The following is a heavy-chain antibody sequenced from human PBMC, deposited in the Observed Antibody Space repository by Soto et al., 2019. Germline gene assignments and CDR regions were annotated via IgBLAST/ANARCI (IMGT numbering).Heavy chain of an antibody. CDR2: TYYRSKWYS. D-gene: IGHD6-6*01. J-gene: IGHJ6*02. Sequence: QVQLQQSGPGLAKPSQTLSLTCAISGDSVSSNSAAWNWIRQSPSRGLEWLGRTYYRSKWYSYYEAFVKSRITINPDTSKNQFPLQLTSLTPEDTAVYYCARAKEYTSSSGMDVWGQGTTVTVS. CDR1: GDSVSSNSAA. CDR3: ARAKEYTSSSGMDV. V-gene: IGHV6-1*01.